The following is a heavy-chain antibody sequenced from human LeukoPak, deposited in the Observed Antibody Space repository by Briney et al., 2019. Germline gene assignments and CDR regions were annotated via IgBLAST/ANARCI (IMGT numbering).Heavy chain of an antibody. D-gene: IGHD1-26*01. J-gene: IGHJ3*02. CDR1: GFTFSSHW. CDR2: VNSDGSST. V-gene: IGHV3-74*01. CDR3: ARGGSPPEALGDAFDI. Sequence: GVSLRLSCVASGFTFSSHWMHWVRRAPGKGLVWVSRVNSDGSSTRYADSVQGRFTISRDNGRNTLYLQMNSLRAGDTAVYYCARGGSPPEALGDAFDIWGQGTMVTVSS.